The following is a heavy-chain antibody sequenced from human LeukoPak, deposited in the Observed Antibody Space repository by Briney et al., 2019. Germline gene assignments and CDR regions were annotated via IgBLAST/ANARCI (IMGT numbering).Heavy chain of an antibody. D-gene: IGHD3-10*01. CDR3: ARGFYGSGSQFGY. J-gene: IGHJ4*02. CDR1: GGSISSGDYP. CDR2: IFHTGHT. Sequence: PSETLSLTCAVSGGSISSGDYPWSWIRQPPGKGLEWIGYIFHTGHTSYNPSLKSRVTISVDMSKNHLSLKLSSVTAADTAVYYCARGFYGSGSQFGYWGQGTLVTVSS. V-gene: IGHV4-30-2*01.